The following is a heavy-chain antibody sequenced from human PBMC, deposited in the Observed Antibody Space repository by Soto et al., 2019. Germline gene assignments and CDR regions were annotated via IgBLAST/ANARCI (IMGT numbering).Heavy chain of an antibody. V-gene: IGHV3-33*03. CDR3: AKTHTRTNSSDP. CDR1: GFTFSSYG. D-gene: IGHD3-3*01. CDR2: IWDTGSTT. Sequence: TGGSLRLSCAASGFTFSSYGMHWVRQAPGKGLEWVAVIWDTGSTTYYADSVTGRFTISRDNSKNTLYLQMNSLRAEDTAVYYCAKTHTRTNSSDPWGQATLLTVSS. J-gene: IGHJ5*02.